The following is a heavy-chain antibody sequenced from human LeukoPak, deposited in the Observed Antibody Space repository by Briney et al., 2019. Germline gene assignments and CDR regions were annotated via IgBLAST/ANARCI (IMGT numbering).Heavy chain of an antibody. CDR1: GYSISSGYY. Sequence: PSETLFLTCTVSGYSISSGYYWGWIRQPPGKGLEWIGSIYHSGSTYYNPSLKSRVTISVDTSKNQFSLKLSSVTAADTAVYYCARDRSVYGGNPDYWGQGTLVTVSS. CDR2: IYHSGST. CDR3: ARDRSVYGGNPDY. D-gene: IGHD4-23*01. V-gene: IGHV4-38-2*02. J-gene: IGHJ4*02.